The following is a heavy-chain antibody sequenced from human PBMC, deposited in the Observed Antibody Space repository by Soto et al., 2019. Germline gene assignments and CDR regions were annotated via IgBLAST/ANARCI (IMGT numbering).Heavy chain of an antibody. J-gene: IGHJ4*02. CDR3: ARDGVDIVATIQLDY. V-gene: IGHV3-30-3*01. Sequence: QVQLVESGGGVVQPGRSLRLSCAASGLTFNNYAMHWVRQAPGKGLEWVAVISYDGSNKYYADSVKGRFTISRDNSKNTLYLQMNSLRAEDTAVYYCARDGVDIVATIQLDYWGQGTLVTVSS. D-gene: IGHD5-12*01. CDR2: ISYDGSNK. CDR1: GLTFNNYA.